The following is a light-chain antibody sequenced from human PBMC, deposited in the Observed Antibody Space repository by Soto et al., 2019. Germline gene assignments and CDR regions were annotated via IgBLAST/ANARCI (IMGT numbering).Light chain of an antibody. CDR3: SSYTSSNTLV. CDR1: SSDVGGYNY. V-gene: IGLV2-14*03. J-gene: IGLJ2*01. Sequence: QSALTQPASVSGSPGQSITISCTGTSSDVGGYNYVSWYQQHPGKAPKLMIYDVSNRPSGVSDRFSGFKSVNTASLTISGLLAEDEADYYCSSYTSSNTLVFGGGTKVTVL. CDR2: DVS.